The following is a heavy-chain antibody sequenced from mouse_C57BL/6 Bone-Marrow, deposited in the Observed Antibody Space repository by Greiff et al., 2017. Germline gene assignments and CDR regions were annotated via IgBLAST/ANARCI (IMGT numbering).Heavy chain of an antibody. CDR1: GYAFSSSW. Sequence: QVQLKESGPELVKPGASVKISCKASGYAFSSSWMNWVKQRPGKGLEWIGRIYPGDGDTNYNGKFKGKATLTADTSSSTAYMQLSSLTSEASAVYFCARFDYYGSSYFDYWGQGTTLTVSS. CDR3: ARFDYYGSSYFDY. V-gene: IGHV1-82*01. CDR2: IYPGDGDT. J-gene: IGHJ2*01. D-gene: IGHD1-1*01.